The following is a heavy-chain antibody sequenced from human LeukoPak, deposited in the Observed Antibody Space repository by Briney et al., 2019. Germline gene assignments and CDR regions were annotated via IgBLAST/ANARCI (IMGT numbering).Heavy chain of an antibody. D-gene: IGHD3-3*01. CDR1: GYTFTSYG. CDR3: ARLDYVFWSNNNWFDP. J-gene: IGHJ5*02. Sequence: ASVKVSCKASGYTFTSYGISWVRQAPGQGLEWMGWISAYNGNTNYAQKLQGRVTMTTDTSTSTAYMELRSLRSDDTAVYYCARLDYVFWSNNNWFDPWGQGPLVTVSS. V-gene: IGHV1-18*01. CDR2: ISAYNGNT.